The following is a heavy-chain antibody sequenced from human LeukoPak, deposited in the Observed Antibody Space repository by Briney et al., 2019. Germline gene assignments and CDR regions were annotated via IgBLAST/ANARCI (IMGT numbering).Heavy chain of an antibody. CDR3: ARDLVAGSPDYFDY. V-gene: IGHV3-30-3*01. D-gene: IGHD6-19*01. J-gene: IGHJ4*02. Sequence: GGSLRLSCASSGFTFSSSPMHWLRQAPGQGLEWVAVLSYDGSIKSYADSVKGRFTISRDTSKNTLYLQMNSLRAEDTAVYYCARDLVAGSPDYFDYWGQGTLVTVSS. CDR1: GFTFSSSP. CDR2: LSYDGSIK.